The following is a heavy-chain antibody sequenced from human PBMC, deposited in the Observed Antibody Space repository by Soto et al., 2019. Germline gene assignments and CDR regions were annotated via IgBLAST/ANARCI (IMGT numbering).Heavy chain of an antibody. CDR1: GFTFSNAW. CDR2: IKSKTDGGTT. D-gene: IGHD3-3*01. Sequence: EVQLVESGGGLVKPGGSLRLSCAASGFTFSNAWMSWVRQAPGKGLEWVGRIKSKTDGGTTDYAAPVKGRFTISRDDSKNTLYLQMNSPKTEDTAVYYCTTDRHYDFWSGYYRGWFDPWGQGTLVTVSS. CDR3: TTDRHYDFWSGYYRGWFDP. J-gene: IGHJ5*02. V-gene: IGHV3-15*01.